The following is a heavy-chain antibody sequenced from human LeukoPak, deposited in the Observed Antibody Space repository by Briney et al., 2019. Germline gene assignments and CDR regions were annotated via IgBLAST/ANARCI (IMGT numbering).Heavy chain of an antibody. CDR1: GFTFSSYW. CDR3: ARTGNYDFWSGYLLGDAFDI. V-gene: IGHV3-74*01. D-gene: IGHD3-3*01. Sequence: GGSLRLSCAASGFTFSSYWMHWVRQAPGKGLVWVSRINSDGSSTSYADSVKGRFTISRDNAKNMLYLQMNSLRAEDTAVYYCARTGNYDFWSGYLLGDAFDIWGQGTMVTVSS. J-gene: IGHJ3*02. CDR2: INSDGSST.